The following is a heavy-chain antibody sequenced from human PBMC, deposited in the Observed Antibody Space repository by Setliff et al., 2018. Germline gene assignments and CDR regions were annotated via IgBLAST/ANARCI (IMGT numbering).Heavy chain of an antibody. D-gene: IGHD3-22*01. J-gene: IGHJ4*02. CDR3: VRDWYFYDYLDY. V-gene: IGHV3-7*03. CDR2: IKQDGSEK. Sequence: GGSLRLSCAASTFSFSSYWMSWVRQAPGKGLEWVANIKQDGSEKYYVDSVKGRFTISRDNAKNSLYLQMNSLRAEDSAVYYCVRDWYFYDYLDYWGQGTLVTVSS. CDR1: TFSFSSYW.